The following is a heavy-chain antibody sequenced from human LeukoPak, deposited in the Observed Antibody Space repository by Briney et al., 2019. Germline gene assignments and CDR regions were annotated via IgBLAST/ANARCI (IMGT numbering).Heavy chain of an antibody. Sequence: PGGSLRLSCAASGFTFSSYAMSWVRQAPGKGLEWVSAISGGSTYYADSRKGRFTISRDNSKNTLYLQMNSLRAEDTAVYYCAKDDYYDTSGYRDWGQGTLVTVSS. CDR2: ISGGST. CDR1: GFTFSSYA. CDR3: AKDDYYDTSGYRD. V-gene: IGHV3-38-3*01. D-gene: IGHD3-22*01. J-gene: IGHJ4*02.